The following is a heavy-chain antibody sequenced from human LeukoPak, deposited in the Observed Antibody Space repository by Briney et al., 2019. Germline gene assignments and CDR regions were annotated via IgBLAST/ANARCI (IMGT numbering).Heavy chain of an antibody. CDR1: GYTFTSYG. V-gene: IGHV1-18*01. Sequence: GASVKVSCKASGYTFTSYGISWGRQAPGQGPEWMGWISAYNGNTNYAQKLQGRVTMTTDTSTSTAYMELRSLRSDDTAVYYCARRSYGYGWVDVWGQGTMVTVSS. CDR2: ISAYNGNT. CDR3: ARRSYGYGWVDV. D-gene: IGHD5-18*01. J-gene: IGHJ6*02.